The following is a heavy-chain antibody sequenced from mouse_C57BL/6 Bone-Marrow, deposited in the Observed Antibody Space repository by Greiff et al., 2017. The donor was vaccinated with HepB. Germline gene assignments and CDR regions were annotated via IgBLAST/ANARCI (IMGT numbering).Heavy chain of an antibody. V-gene: IGHV5-4*03. J-gene: IGHJ4*01. D-gene: IGHD2-5*01. Sequence: EVKLMESGGGLVKPGGSLKLSCAASGFTFSSYAMSWVRQTPEKRLEWVATISDGGSYTYYPDNVKGRFTISRDNAKNNLYLQMSHLKSEDTAMYYCARGGLAYYSNYGSMDYWGQGTSVTVSS. CDR3: ARGGLAYYSNYGSMDY. CDR1: GFTFSSYA. CDR2: ISDGGSYT.